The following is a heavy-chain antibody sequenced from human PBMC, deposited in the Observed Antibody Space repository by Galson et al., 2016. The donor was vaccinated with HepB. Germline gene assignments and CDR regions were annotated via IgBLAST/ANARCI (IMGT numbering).Heavy chain of an antibody. D-gene: IGHD2-15*01. Sequence: SVKVSCKASGYTFTSYYMHWVRQAPGQGLEWMGIINPSGGSTSSAQKFQGRVTMTRDTSTSTVYMELSSLRSEDAAIYYCARDLYCYSCGWDYYYYNMDVWGKGTTVT. CDR1: GYTFTSYY. CDR2: INPSGGST. CDR3: ARDLYCYSCGWDYYYYNMDV. J-gene: IGHJ6*03. V-gene: IGHV1-46*01.